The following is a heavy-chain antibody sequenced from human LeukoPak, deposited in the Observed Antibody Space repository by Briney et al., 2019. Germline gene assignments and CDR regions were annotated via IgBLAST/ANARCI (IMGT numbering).Heavy chain of an antibody. D-gene: IGHD6-13*01. CDR1: GFTFSSYS. Sequence: GGSLRLSCAASGFTFSSYSMHWVRQAPGKGLEWVSSISSSSSYIYYADSVKGRFTISRDNAKNSLYLQMNSLRAEDTAVYYCARVERAAGTGVYYYYYYYMDVWGKGTTVTVSS. V-gene: IGHV3-21*01. CDR3: ARVERAAGTGVYYYYYYYMDV. CDR2: ISSSSSYI. J-gene: IGHJ6*03.